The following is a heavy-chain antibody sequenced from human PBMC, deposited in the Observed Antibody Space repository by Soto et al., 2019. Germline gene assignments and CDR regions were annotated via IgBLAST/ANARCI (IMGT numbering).Heavy chain of an antibody. J-gene: IGHJ4*02. V-gene: IGHV1-18*01. CDR3: ARGRYGDY. CDR2: ISAHNGNT. D-gene: IGHD1-1*01. CDR1: GYAFTTYG. Sequence: QVHLVQSGAEVKKPGASVKVSCQGSGYAFTTYGITWVRQAPGQGLEWMGWISAHNGNTNYAQKLQGRVTVTIDTSTSTAYMELRGLRYDDTAVYYCARGRYGDYWGQGALVTVSS.